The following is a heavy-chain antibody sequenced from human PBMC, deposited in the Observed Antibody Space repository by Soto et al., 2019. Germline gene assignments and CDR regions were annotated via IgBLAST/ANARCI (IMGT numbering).Heavy chain of an antibody. CDR1: GFTFSSYA. D-gene: IGHD3-9*01. J-gene: IGHJ4*02. CDR3: AKDKFGYDILTGYLFY. Sequence: GGSLRLSCAASGFTFSSYAMGWVRQAPGKGLEWVSAISGSGGSTYYADSVKGRFTISRDNSKNTLYLQMNSLRAEDTAVYYCAKDKFGYDILTGYLFYWGQGTLVTVSS. CDR2: ISGSGGST. V-gene: IGHV3-23*01.